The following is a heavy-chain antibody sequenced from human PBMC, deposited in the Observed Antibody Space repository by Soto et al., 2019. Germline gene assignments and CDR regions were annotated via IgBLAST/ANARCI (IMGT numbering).Heavy chain of an antibody. V-gene: IGHV4-59*01. J-gene: IGHJ4*02. Sequence: SETLSLTCTVSGGSISSYYWSWIRQPPGKGLEWIGYIYYSGSTNYNPSLKSRVTISVDTSKNQFSLKLSSVTAADTAVYYCARVGPRRDGYNPFDYWGQGTLVTVS. CDR2: IYYSGST. D-gene: IGHD5-12*01. CDR3: ARVGPRRDGYNPFDY. CDR1: GGSISSYY.